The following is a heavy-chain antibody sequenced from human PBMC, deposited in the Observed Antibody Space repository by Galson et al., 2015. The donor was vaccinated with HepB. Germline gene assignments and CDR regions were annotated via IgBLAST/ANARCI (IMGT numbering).Heavy chain of an antibody. D-gene: IGHD2-8*01. CDR2: IGGVNGWP. V-gene: IGHV3-23*01. J-gene: IGHJ3*02. Sequence: SLRLSCAASGFIFSNFAMSWVRQPPGKGLEWVSAIGGVNGWPDYADSVKGRFIISRDNSKNMLFLQLNSLRAEDTAMYYCAKDDVPENGQFDGFDIRGQGTMVTVSS. CDR1: GFIFSNFA. CDR3: AKDDVPENGQFDGFDI.